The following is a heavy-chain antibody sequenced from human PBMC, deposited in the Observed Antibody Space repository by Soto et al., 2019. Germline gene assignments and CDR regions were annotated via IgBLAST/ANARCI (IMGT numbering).Heavy chain of an antibody. V-gene: IGHV3-30-3*01. CDR3: ARDPSSGRQDY. J-gene: IGHJ4*02. CDR1: GFTFSSYA. Sequence: QVQLVESGGGVVQPGRSLRLSCAASGFTFSSYAMHWVRQAPGKGLEWVAVISYDGSNKYYADSVKGRFTISRDNAKNSLYLQMNSLRAEDTAVYYCARDPSSGRQDYWGQGTLVTVSS. CDR2: ISYDGSNK. D-gene: IGHD3-22*01.